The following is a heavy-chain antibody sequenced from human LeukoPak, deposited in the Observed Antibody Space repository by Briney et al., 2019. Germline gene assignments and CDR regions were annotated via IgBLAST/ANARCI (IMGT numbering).Heavy chain of an antibody. V-gene: IGHV3-21*01. J-gene: IGHJ5*02. CDR1: GFTFSSYS. D-gene: IGHD3-3*01. Sequence: GGSLRLSCAASGFTFSSYSMNWVRQAPGKGLEWVSSISSSSSYVYYADSVKGRFTISRDNAKNSLYLQMNSLRAEDTAVYYCARDSYDFWSGQNWFDPWGQGTLVTVSS. CDR3: ARDSYDFWSGQNWFDP. CDR2: ISSSSSYV.